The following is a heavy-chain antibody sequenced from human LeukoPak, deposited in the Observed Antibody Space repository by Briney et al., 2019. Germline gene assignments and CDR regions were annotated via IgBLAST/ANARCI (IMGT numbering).Heavy chain of an antibody. J-gene: IGHJ4*02. CDR2: ISGSGGST. CDR1: GFTFSSYA. CDR3: AKGVITFGGVIVQPFDY. V-gene: IGHV3-23*01. Sequence: RAGGSLRLSCAASGFTFSSYAMSWVRQAPGKGLEWVSAISGSGGSTYYADSVKGRFTISRDNSKNTLYLQMNSLRAEDTAVYYCAKGVITFGGVIVQPFDYWGQRTLVTVSS. D-gene: IGHD3-16*02.